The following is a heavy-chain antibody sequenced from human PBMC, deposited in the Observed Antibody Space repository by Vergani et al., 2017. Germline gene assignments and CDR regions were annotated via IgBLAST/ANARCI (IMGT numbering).Heavy chain of an antibody. D-gene: IGHD6-19*01. CDR1: GFIFSDNY. J-gene: IGHJ2*01. V-gene: IGHV3-11*01. Sequence: VQLLESGGGLVQPGGSLRLSCAASGFIFSDNYMSWIRQAPGKGLEWVSYISSSGSTIYYADSVKGRFTISRDNAKNSLYLQMNSLRAEDTAVYYCARDRGIGAVAGTWYFDLWGRGTLVTVSS. CDR3: ARDRGIGAVAGTWYFDL. CDR2: ISSSGSTI.